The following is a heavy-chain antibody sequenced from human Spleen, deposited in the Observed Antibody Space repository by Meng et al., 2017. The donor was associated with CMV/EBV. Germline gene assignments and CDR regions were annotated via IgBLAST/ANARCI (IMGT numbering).Heavy chain of an antibody. Sequence: SVKVSCKASGYMFTAHYMHWVRQAPGQGLEWMGGIIPTLGTANYAQKFQGRVTITTSESTRTAYMEFSSLRSEDTAVYYCARDRPYSYDSSAYPGGDYWGQGTLVTVSS. J-gene: IGHJ4*02. CDR2: IIPTLGTA. V-gene: IGHV1-69*16. CDR3: ARDRPYSYDSSAYPGGDY. CDR1: GYMFTAHY. D-gene: IGHD3-22*01.